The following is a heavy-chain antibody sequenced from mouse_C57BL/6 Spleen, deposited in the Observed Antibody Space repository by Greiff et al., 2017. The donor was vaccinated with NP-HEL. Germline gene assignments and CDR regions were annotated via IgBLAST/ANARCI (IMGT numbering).Heavy chain of an antibody. Sequence: QVQLQQPGAELVKPGASVKMSCKASGYTFTSYWITWVKQRPGQGLEWIGDIYPGSGSTNYNEKFKSKATLTVDTSSSTAYMQLSSLTSEDSAVYYCARSGDYDDADGFDCWGQGTTLTVSS. CDR1: GYTFTSYW. D-gene: IGHD2-4*01. J-gene: IGHJ2*01. CDR3: ARSGDYDDADGFDC. V-gene: IGHV1-55*01. CDR2: IYPGSGST.